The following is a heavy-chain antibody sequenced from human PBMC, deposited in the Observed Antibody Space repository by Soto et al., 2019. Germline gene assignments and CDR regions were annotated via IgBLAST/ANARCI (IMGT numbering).Heavy chain of an antibody. V-gene: IGHV3-23*01. Sequence: GGSLRLSCAASGFTFDSPYSHGMSWVRQSPGKGPEWVSTISSNGANTHYAESVKGRFTISKDASRNTVHLHMNSLRAEDTATYFCVSWVSAHFDYWGHGTPV. D-gene: IGHD2-8*01. J-gene: IGHJ4*01. CDR3: VSWVSAHFDY. CDR2: ISSNGANT. CDR1: GFTFDSPYSHG.